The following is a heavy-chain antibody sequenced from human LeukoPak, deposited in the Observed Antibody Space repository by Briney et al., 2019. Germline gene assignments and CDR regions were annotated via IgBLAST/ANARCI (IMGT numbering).Heavy chain of an antibody. V-gene: IGHV1-2*02. CDR2: INPNSGGT. CDR1: GYTFTGYY. J-gene: IGHJ4*02. CDR3: ARVTPVGYSSGWYGY. D-gene: IGHD6-19*01. Sequence: ASVKVSCKASGYTFTGYYMHWVRLAPGQGLEWMGWINPNSGGTNYAQKFQGRVTMTRDTSISTAYMELSRLRSDDTAVYYCARVTPVGYSSGWYGYWGQGTLVTVSS.